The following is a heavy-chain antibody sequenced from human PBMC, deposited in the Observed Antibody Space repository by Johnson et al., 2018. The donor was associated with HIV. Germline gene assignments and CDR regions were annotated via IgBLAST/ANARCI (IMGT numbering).Heavy chain of an antibody. V-gene: IGHV3-49*04. CDR2: IRSKAYGGTT. CDR1: GFTFGDYA. Sequence: VQLVESGGGLVQPGRSLRLSCTASGFTFGDYAMSWVRQAPWKGLEWVGFIRSKAYGGTTDYAAPVKGRFTILRDDSKNTLYLQMNSLKIEDTAVYYCTTLYYNFWSGYYGESFDIWGQGTMVTVSS. D-gene: IGHD3-3*01. J-gene: IGHJ3*02. CDR3: TTLYYNFWSGYYGESFDI.